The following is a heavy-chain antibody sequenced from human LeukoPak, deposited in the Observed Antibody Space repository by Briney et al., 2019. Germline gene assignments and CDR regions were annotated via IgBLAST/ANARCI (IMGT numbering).Heavy chain of an antibody. D-gene: IGHD5-24*01. Sequence: ASVKVSCKASGGTFSSYAISWVRQAPGQGLEWMGGIIPIFGTANYAQKFQGRVTMTRDTSISTAYMELSRLRSDDTAVYYCARERRGQDGYNYDPWGQGTLVTVSS. CDR3: ARERRGQDGYNYDP. CDR1: GGTFSSYA. J-gene: IGHJ5*02. V-gene: IGHV1-69*05. CDR2: IIPIFGTA.